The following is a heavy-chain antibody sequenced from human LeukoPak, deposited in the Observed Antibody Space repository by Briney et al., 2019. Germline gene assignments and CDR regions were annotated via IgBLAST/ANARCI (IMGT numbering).Heavy chain of an antibody. V-gene: IGHV5-51*01. CDR2: VYPSDSDT. Sequence: GESLQISCKGSGYSFTTYWIGWVRQMPGKGLEWMGIVYPSDSDTRYSPSFQGQVTISADKSISTAYLQWSSLKASDTAMYYCVRLPAGGLLNWFDPWGQGTLVTVSS. CDR3: VRLPAGGLLNWFDP. J-gene: IGHJ5*02. CDR1: GYSFTTYW. D-gene: IGHD2-15*01.